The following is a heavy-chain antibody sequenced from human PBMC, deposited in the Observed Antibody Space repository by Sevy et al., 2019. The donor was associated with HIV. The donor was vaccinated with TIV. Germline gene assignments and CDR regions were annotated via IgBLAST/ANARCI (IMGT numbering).Heavy chain of an antibody. J-gene: IGHJ4*02. D-gene: IGHD2-8*01. V-gene: IGHV3-23*01. CDR3: AREGCTQPHDY. CDR1: GFTFAKYS. Sequence: GGSLRLSCAVSGFTFAKYSMSWVRQAPGKGLEWVSTFSFGCGRINYADSVKGRFTISRNGSKDTLFLQMNSLRAEDTATYFCAREGCTQPHDYWGQGTLVTVSS. CDR2: FSFGCGRI.